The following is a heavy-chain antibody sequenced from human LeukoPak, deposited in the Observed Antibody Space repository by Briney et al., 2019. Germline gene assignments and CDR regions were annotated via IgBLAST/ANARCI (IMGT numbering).Heavy chain of an antibody. V-gene: IGHV3-74*01. D-gene: IGHD4-17*01. Sequence: PGGPLRLSCAVSGFTFSSYWMHWVRQAPGKGLVWVSRINSDGTIITYADSVKGRFTISRDNAKNTLCLQMDSLRAEDTAVYYCAKGSSFYGAYSDYWGQGTLVTVSS. CDR3: AKGSSFYGAYSDY. CDR2: INSDGTII. J-gene: IGHJ4*02. CDR1: GFTFSSYW.